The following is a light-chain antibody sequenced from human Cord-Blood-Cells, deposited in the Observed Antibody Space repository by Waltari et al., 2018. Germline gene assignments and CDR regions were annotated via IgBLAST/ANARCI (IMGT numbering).Light chain of an antibody. Sequence: SSELTQDPAVSVALGQPVRIKCQGDSLRSYYASWYQQKPGQAPVLVIYGKNNRPPGIPDRFSGSSSGNTASLTITGAQAEDEADYYCNSRDSSGNHLDVVFGGGTKLTVL. V-gene: IGLV3-19*01. J-gene: IGLJ2*01. CDR2: GKN. CDR3: NSRDSSGNHLDVV. CDR1: SLRSYY.